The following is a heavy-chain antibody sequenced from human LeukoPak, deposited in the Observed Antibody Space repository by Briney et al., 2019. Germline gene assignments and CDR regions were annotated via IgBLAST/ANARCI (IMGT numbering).Heavy chain of an antibody. D-gene: IGHD1-26*01. V-gene: IGHV1-8*01. J-gene: IGHJ4*02. CDR1: GYTFSSYD. Sequence: ASVKVSCKTSGYTFSSYDINWVRQATGQGLEWMGWVNPNSGNTGYAQNFQGRVTMTRNPSISTAYMELSSLRSEDTAVYYCAREPLDGEGATIFDFWGRGTLVTVSS. CDR2: VNPNSGNT. CDR3: AREPLDGEGATIFDF.